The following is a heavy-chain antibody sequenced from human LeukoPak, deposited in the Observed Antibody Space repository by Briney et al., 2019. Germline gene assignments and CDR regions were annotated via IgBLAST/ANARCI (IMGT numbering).Heavy chain of an antibody. D-gene: IGHD6-19*01. CDR3: ARGGLESSGTDY. J-gene: IGHJ4*02. Sequence: PSETLSLTCAVYGGSFSGYYWSWIRQPPGKGLEWIGEINHSGSTNYNPSLKSRVTISVDTSKNQFSLKLSSVTAADTAVYYCARGGLESSGTDYWDQGTLVTVSS. CDR2: INHSGST. V-gene: IGHV4-34*01. CDR1: GGSFSGYY.